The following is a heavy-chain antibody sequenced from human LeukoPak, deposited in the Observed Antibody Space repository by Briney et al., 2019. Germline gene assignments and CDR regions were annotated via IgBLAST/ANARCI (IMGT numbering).Heavy chain of an antibody. CDR1: GYTFTSYA. V-gene: IGHV1-3*03. CDR2: INAGNGNT. J-gene: IGHJ4*02. D-gene: IGHD1-26*01. Sequence: ASVKVSCKASGYTFTSYAMHWVRQAPGQRLGWMGWINAGNGNTKYSQEFQGRVTITRDTSASTAYMELSSLRSEDMAVYYCVRDNVEGAPFDYWGQGTLVTVSS. CDR3: VRDNVEGAPFDY.